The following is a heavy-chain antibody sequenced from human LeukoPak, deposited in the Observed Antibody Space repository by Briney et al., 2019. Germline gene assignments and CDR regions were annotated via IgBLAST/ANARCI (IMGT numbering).Heavy chain of an antibody. J-gene: IGHJ3*02. D-gene: IGHD1-1*01. CDR3: ARVLLERPGIDSFDK. CDR2: INSGSYTI. V-gene: IGHV3-48*02. CDR1: GFRLGSYS. Sequence: PGGSLRLSCGASGFRLGSYSMDWVRQAPGKGLEWVSHINSGSYTIYYADSVKGRFTISRDNAGNSLYLQMNSLRDEDTAVYYCARVLLERPGIDSFDKWAQGTMVTVSS.